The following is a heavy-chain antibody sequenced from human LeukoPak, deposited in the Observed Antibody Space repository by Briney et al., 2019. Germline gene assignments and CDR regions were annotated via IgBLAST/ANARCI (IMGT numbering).Heavy chain of an antibody. CDR3: AAVPAAIRGWFDP. J-gene: IGHJ5*02. Sequence: ASVKVSCKASGFTFTSSAVQWVRQARGQRLEWIGWIVVGSGNTSYAQKFQERVTITRDMSTSTAYMELSSLRSEDTAVYYCAAVPAAIRGWFDPWGQGTLVTVSS. V-gene: IGHV1-58*01. CDR1: GFTFTSSA. D-gene: IGHD2-2*02. CDR2: IVVGSGNT.